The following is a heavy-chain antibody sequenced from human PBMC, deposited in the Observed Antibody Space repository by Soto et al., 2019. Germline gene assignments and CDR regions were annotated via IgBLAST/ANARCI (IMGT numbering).Heavy chain of an antibody. CDR3: AKARGELPYWYFDL. D-gene: IGHD1-26*01. V-gene: IGHV3-23*01. CDR1: GFTFSSYA. Sequence: VQLLESGGGLVQPGGSLRLSCAASGFTFSSYAMTWVRHAPGKGPGWVSGISGSGGRTYYADSVKGRFTISRDTSKNTLYLQMNSLGAEDTAVYYCAKARGELPYWYFDLWGRGTLVTVSS. CDR2: ISGSGGRT. J-gene: IGHJ2*01.